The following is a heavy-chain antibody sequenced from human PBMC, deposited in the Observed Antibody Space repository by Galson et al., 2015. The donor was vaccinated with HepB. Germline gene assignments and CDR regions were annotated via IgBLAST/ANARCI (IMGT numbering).Heavy chain of an antibody. CDR1: GFTFSSYG. D-gene: IGHD1-26*01. CDR2: ISYDGSNK. CDR3: AKRGNSGSYKWFDP. Sequence: SLRLSCAASGFTFSSYGMHWVRQAPGKGPEWVAVISYDGSNKWYADSVKGRFTISRDDSKSTLYLQMNSLRDEDTAVYYCAKRGNSGSYKWFDPWGQGTLVTVSS. V-gene: IGHV3-30*18. J-gene: IGHJ5*02.